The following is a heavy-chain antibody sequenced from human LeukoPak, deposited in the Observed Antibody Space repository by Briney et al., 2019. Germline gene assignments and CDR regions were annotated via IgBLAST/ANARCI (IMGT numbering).Heavy chain of an antibody. Sequence: SETLSLTCAVYGGSFSGYYRSWIRQPPGKGLEWIREINHSGSTNYNPSLKSRVTISVDTSKNQFSLKLSSVTAADTAVHYCARRSYDSGIYFNGWYFDFWGQGSLVTVSS. CDR3: ARRSYDSGIYFNGWYFDF. D-gene: IGHD3-10*01. CDR2: INHSGST. CDR1: GGSFSGYY. V-gene: IGHV4-34*01. J-gene: IGHJ4*02.